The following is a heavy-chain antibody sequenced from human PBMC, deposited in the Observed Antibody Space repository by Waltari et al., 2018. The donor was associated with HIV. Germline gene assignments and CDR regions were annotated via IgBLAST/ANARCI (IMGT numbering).Heavy chain of an antibody. CDR3: AGDTETGHFDY. Sequence: EVQLVESGGGLVQPGGSLRLSCAASGFTVSSNFMTWIRQAPGKGLEWVSVIYGGGSTSYADSVKDRFTISRDNSKNTVYLQMDSLRAEDTAVYYCAGDTETGHFDYWGQGTLVTISS. CDR2: IYGGGST. J-gene: IGHJ4*02. D-gene: IGHD7-27*01. V-gene: IGHV3-66*01. CDR1: GFTVSSNF.